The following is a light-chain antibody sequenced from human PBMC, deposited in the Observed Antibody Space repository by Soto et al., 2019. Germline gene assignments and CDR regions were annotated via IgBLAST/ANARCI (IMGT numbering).Light chain of an antibody. V-gene: IGKV1-27*01. CDR2: HAS. CDR1: QGIGVS. Sequence: DIQMTQSPSSLSASVGDRVTVTCRASQGIGVSLAWFQQKPGKVPKLLIYHASSLQSGVPSRFSGSGSGTNFIFTISSLQPEDVATYYCQKYDTVPVIFGPGTKVEIK. J-gene: IGKJ1*01. CDR3: QKYDTVPVI.